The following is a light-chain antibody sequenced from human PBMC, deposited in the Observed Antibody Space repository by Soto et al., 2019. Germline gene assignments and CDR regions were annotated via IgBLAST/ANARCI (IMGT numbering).Light chain of an antibody. CDR3: CSYAGSSTYV. CDR1: SSDVGSYNL. V-gene: IGLV2-23*02. CDR2: EVS. Sequence: QSALTQPASVSGSPGQSITISCTGTSSDVGSYNLVSWYQQHPGKAHKLMNYEVSKRPSGVSYRFSGSKSGNTASLTISGLQAEDEADYYCCSYAGSSTYVFGTGTKVTVL. J-gene: IGLJ1*01.